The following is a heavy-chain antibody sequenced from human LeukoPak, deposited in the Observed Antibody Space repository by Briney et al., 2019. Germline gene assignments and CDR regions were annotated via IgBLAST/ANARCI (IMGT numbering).Heavy chain of an antibody. Sequence: TLSLTCAVTGASVSSGGSFWAWIRETPGKGLEWIGYIYHIVNTFYNPSRQSRVTISVDRAKNQVSLRLTSVTAADTAVYYCARDSYGLGSNYFDPWGQGTQVTVSS. D-gene: IGHD3-10*01. CDR1: GASVSSGGSF. CDR3: ARDSYGLGSNYFDP. V-gene: IGHV4-30-2*01. J-gene: IGHJ5*02. CDR2: IYHIVNT.